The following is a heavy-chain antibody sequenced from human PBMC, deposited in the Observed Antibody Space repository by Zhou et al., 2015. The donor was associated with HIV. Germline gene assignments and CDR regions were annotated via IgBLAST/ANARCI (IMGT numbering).Heavy chain of an antibody. J-gene: IGHJ4*02. CDR1: GYTFTNNY. Sequence: QVQLVQSGAEVKKPGGSVKISCNASGYTFTNNYMHWVRQAPGQGLEWMGVVRLSGGTSSLAQKLQDRVTMTRDTSTSVVYMELSSLRSEDTAVYYCASEKGQTSYFDYVGQGTPVTVSS. D-gene: IGHD3-16*01. CDR2: VRLSGGTS. V-gene: IGHV1-46*04. CDR3: ASEKGQTSYFDY.